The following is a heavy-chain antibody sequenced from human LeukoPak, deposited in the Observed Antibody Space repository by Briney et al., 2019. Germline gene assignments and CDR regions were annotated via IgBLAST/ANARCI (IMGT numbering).Heavy chain of an antibody. J-gene: IGHJ4*02. CDR2: ISYDGSNK. CDR3: ARDPRGYSSGWYYFDY. D-gene: IGHD6-19*01. Sequence: GGSLRLSCAASGFTFSSYAMHWVRQAPGKGLEWVAVISYDGSNKYYADSVKGRFTISRDNSKNTLYLQMNSLRAEDTAVYYCARDPRGYSSGWYYFDYWGQGTLVIVSS. CDR1: GFTFSSYA. V-gene: IGHV3-30-3*01.